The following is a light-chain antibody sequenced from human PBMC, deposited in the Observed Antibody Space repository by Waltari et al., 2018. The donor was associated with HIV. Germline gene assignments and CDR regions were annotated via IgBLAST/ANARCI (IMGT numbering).Light chain of an antibody. J-gene: IGKJ1*01. CDR2: AAS. Sequence: ETVMTQSPATLSASPGDTVTLSCPASQSIDDKLAWYQQKPGQSPRLLFYAASTGATGVPGRFSGSGSGTQFTLTISSLQSEDSALYYCQQYKNWPPLTFGQGTKVEIK. CDR3: QQYKNWPPLT. CDR1: QSIDDK. V-gene: IGKV3-15*01.